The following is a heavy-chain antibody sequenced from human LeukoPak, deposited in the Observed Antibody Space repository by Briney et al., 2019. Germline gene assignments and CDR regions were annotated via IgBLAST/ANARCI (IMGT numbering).Heavy chain of an antibody. CDR1: GVSFSGYY. Sequence: PSETLSLTCAVYGVSFSGYYWSWIRQPPGKGLEWLGEINHSGSTNYNPSLKSRVTISVDTSKNQFSLKLSSVTAADTAVYYCARDSYGLYYGMDVWGQGTTVTVSS. CDR2: INHSGST. J-gene: IGHJ6*02. D-gene: IGHD5-18*01. V-gene: IGHV4-34*01. CDR3: ARDSYGLYYGMDV.